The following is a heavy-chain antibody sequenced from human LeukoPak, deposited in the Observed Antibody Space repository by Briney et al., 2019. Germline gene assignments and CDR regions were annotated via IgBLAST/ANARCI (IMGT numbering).Heavy chain of an antibody. V-gene: IGHV1-2*02. J-gene: IGHJ6*03. CDR1: GYTFTGYY. CDR2: INPNSGGT. Sequence: ASVKVSCKASGYTFTGYYMHWVRQAPGQGLEWMGWINPNSGGTNYAQKFQGRVTMTRDTSISTAYMELSRLRSDDTAVYYCARDYKRAVGRYQLPREGIDYMDVWGKGTTVTVSS. CDR3: ARDYKRAVGRYQLPREGIDYMDV. D-gene: IGHD2-2*01.